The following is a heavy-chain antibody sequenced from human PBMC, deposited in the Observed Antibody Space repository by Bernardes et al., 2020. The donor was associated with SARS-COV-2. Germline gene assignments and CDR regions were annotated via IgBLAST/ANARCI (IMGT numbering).Heavy chain of an antibody. CDR2: IYPGDSDT. CDR3: ARALREGYYYYGMDV. Sequence: GAFLKTSRYGAGYSLTRYWVGWVRPIPGKGLEWLGIIYPGDSDTRYSASFQGQVTISADKSISTAYLQWSSLKASDTAMYYCARALREGYYYYGMDVWGQGTTVTVSS. V-gene: IGHV5-51*01. CDR1: GYSLTRYW. J-gene: IGHJ6*02. D-gene: IGHD4-17*01.